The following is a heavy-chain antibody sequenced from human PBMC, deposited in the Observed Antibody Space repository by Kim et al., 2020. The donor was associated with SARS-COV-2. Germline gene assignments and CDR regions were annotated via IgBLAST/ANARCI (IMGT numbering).Heavy chain of an antibody. Sequence: KGRFTISRDNAKHTLYLQMNSLRAEDTAVYYCARPGYCSGGSCYSYYFDYWGQGTLVTVSS. V-gene: IGHV3-74*01. J-gene: IGHJ4*02. CDR3: ARPGYCSGGSCYSYYFDY. D-gene: IGHD2-15*01.